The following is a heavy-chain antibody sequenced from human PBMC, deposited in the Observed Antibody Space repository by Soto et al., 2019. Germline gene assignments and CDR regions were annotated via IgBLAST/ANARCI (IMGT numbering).Heavy chain of an antibody. Sequence: PGESLKISCKGSGYSFTSYWISWVRQMPGKGLEWMGRIDPSDSYTSYSPSFQGHVTISADKSISTAYLQWSSLKASDTAMYYCARRSPYARWLQLNYFDYWGQGTLVTVPQ. CDR1: GYSFTSYW. CDR2: IDPSDSYT. CDR3: ARRSPYARWLQLNYFDY. D-gene: IGHD5-12*01. V-gene: IGHV5-10-1*01. J-gene: IGHJ4*02.